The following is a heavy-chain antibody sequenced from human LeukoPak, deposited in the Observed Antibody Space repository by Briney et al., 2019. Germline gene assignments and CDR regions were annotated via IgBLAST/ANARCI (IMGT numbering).Heavy chain of an antibody. Sequence: SETLSLTCAVYGGSFSGYYWSWIRQPPGKGLEWIGEINHSGSTNYNPSLKSRVTISVDTSKNQFSLKLSSVTAADTAVYYCARSYYYDSSGFDAFDIWGQGTMVTVSS. CDR2: INHSGST. CDR3: ARSYYYDSSGFDAFDI. D-gene: IGHD3-22*01. J-gene: IGHJ3*02. V-gene: IGHV4-34*01. CDR1: GGSFSGYY.